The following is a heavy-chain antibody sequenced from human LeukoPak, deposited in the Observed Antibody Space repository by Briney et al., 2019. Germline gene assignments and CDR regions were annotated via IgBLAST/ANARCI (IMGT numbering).Heavy chain of an antibody. CDR1: GFPFSSFA. CDR3: ARRVSSAFDI. Sequence: GGSLRLSCVPSGFPFSSFAMTWVRQAPGKGLEWVSSISGSGGTTYYADSVKGRFTISRDSSKNMLYLHMNRLRAEDTAVYYCARRVSSAFDIWGQGTMVTVSS. J-gene: IGHJ3*02. CDR2: ISGSGGTT. V-gene: IGHV3-23*01. D-gene: IGHD2-8*01.